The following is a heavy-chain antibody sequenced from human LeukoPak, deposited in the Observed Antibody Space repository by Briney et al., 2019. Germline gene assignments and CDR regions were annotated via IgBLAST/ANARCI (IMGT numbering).Heavy chain of an antibody. CDR1: GGSISSSSYY. D-gene: IGHD2-2*01. CDR3: AKSELVVPDYYYYYYMDV. J-gene: IGHJ6*03. CDR2: ISGSNSYI. V-gene: IGHV3-21*04. Sequence: KPSETLSLTCTVSGGSISSSSYYWGWVRQAPGKGLEWVSSISGSNSYIYYADSMKGRFTISRDNAKNSLYLQMNSLRAEDTAVYYCAKSELVVPDYYYYYYMDVWGKGTTVTISS.